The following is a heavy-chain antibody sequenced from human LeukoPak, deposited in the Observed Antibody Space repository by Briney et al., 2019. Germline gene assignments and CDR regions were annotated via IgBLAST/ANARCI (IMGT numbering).Heavy chain of an antibody. CDR1: GGSISSSSYY. CDR3: ARGGLGANPFDY. Sequence: SETLSLTCTVSGGSISSSSYYWSWIRQPAGKGLEWIGRIYTSGSTNYNPSLKSRVTMSVDTSKNQFSLKLSSVTAADTAVYYCARGGLGANPFDYWGQGTLVTVSS. D-gene: IGHD1-26*01. V-gene: IGHV4-61*02. CDR2: IYTSGST. J-gene: IGHJ4*02.